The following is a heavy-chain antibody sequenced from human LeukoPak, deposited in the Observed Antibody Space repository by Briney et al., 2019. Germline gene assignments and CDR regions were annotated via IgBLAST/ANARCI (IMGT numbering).Heavy chain of an antibody. J-gene: IGHJ4*02. V-gene: IGHV3-33*08. CDR2: IWSDGSHK. Sequence: GRSLRLSCAASGFIFTTYGFHWVRQAPGKGVEWVAVIWSDGSHKFYTDSVKGRFTISRDNAENTLYLQMSSLRVEDTAVYYCTRGQTTYYDYWGQGTLVTVSS. D-gene: IGHD1-7*01. CDR1: GFIFTTYG. CDR3: TRGQTTYYDY.